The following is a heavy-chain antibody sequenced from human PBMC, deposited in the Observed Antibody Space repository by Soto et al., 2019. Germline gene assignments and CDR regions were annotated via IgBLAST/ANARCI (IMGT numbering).Heavy chain of an antibody. D-gene: IGHD3-10*01. Sequence: QVQLVQSGAEVKKPGASVKVSCKASGYTFTDYYLHWVRQAPRQGLEWMGWINPNSGGTHYAQNFQGWVTMTRDTSITTAYMELNRLTSDDTAVYYCARDWGHYYGSGSFPSPHPSDIWGQGTLVTVSS. CDR2: INPNSGGT. CDR3: ARDWGHYYGSGSFPSPHPSDI. J-gene: IGHJ4*02. V-gene: IGHV1-2*04. CDR1: GYTFTDYY.